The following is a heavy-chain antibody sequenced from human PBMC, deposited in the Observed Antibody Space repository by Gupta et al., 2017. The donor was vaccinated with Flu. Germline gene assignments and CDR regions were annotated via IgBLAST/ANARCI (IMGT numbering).Heavy chain of an antibody. V-gene: IGHV1-69*01. CDR1: GGTFSSYA. D-gene: IGHD3-10*01. J-gene: IGHJ6*03. CDR2: IIPIFGTA. CDR3: ARDPLWFGRPHLGASNMDV. Sequence: QVQLVQSGAEVKKPGSSVKVSCKASGGTFSSYAISWVRQAPGQGLEWMGGIIPIFGTANYAQKFQGRVTITADESTSTAYMELSSLRSEDTAVYYCARDPLWFGRPHLGASNMDVWGKGTTVTVSS.